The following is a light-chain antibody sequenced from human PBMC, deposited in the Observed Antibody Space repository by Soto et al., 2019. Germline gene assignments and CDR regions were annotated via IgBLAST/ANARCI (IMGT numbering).Light chain of an antibody. CDR1: QSISTW. CDR3: QQYKTCPPT. Sequence: DIQMTQSPSTLSASVGDRVTITCRASQSISTWLAWYQQKSGKAPKLLIYKASSLEGGVPSRFSGSGSGTEFNITITSLQPDDFATYYCQQYKTCPPTFGGGTTVDIK. J-gene: IGKJ4*01. V-gene: IGKV1-5*03. CDR2: KAS.